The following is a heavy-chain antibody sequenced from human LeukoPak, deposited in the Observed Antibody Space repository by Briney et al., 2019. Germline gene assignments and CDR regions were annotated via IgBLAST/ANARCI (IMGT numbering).Heavy chain of an antibody. CDR3: AREARDTAMVGPLNWFDP. V-gene: IGHV4-59*01. CDR2: IYNSGTT. D-gene: IGHD5-18*01. Sequence: SETLSLTCTVSGGSISSNYWSWIRQPPGKGLEWIGYIYNSGTTNYNPSLKGRVTLSIDTSKNQLSLKLRSVTAADTAVYYCAREARDTAMVGPLNWFDPWGQGTLVTVSS. J-gene: IGHJ5*02. CDR1: GGSISSNY.